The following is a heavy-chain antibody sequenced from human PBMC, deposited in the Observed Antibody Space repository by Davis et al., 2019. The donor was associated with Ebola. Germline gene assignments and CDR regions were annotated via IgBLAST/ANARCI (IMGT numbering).Heavy chain of an antibody. CDR1: DYAISSGHY. Sequence: PSETLSLTCTVSDYAISSGHYWSWIRQPPGKELEYIGYIFYTGTTHYNPSLGSRVTISVDTSNNQFSLKLNPVTAADTAVYYCAKLSQLASAHYFDYWGQGTLVTVSS. CDR2: IFYTGTT. J-gene: IGHJ4*02. D-gene: IGHD1-1*01. V-gene: IGHV4-38-2*02. CDR3: AKLSQLASAHYFDY.